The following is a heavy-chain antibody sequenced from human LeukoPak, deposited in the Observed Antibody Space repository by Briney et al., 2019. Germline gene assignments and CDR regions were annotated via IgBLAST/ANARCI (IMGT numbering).Heavy chain of an antibody. Sequence: QPGGSLRLSCTASGFTFGDYTMSWVRQAPGKGLEWVGFIRSKAYGGTTEYAASVKGRFTISRDDSKSIAYLQMNSLKTEDTAVYYCTRPYYYGSGSYPKYFDYWGQGTLVTVSS. CDR3: TRPYYYGSGSYPKYFDY. V-gene: IGHV3-49*04. CDR2: IRSKAYGGTT. J-gene: IGHJ4*02. D-gene: IGHD3-10*01. CDR1: GFTFGDYT.